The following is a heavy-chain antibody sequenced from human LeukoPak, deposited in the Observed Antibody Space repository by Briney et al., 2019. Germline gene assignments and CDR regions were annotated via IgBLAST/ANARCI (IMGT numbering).Heavy chain of an antibody. Sequence: SVKVSCKASGGTFSSYAIDWVRQAPGQGLEWMGGIIPIFGTANYAQKFQGRVTITADESTSTAYMELSSLRSEDTAVYYCATSNCSSTSCYPNWFDPWGQGTLVTVSS. D-gene: IGHD2-2*01. CDR1: GGTFSSYA. V-gene: IGHV1-69*13. J-gene: IGHJ5*02. CDR2: IIPIFGTA. CDR3: ATSNCSSTSCYPNWFDP.